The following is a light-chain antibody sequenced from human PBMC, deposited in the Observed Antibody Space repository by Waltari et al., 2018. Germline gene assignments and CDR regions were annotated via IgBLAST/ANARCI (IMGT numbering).Light chain of an antibody. Sequence: EIVLTQSPVTLSLSPGDTATLSCRASQSIGSYLAWYQRKPGQATRLLIYDASNRAAGIPPRCSGGGSGTDFTLTISGLEPEDFAVYYCQHRNTGLTFGGGTKVEIE. CDR2: DAS. V-gene: IGKV3-11*01. J-gene: IGKJ4*01. CDR3: QHRNTGLT. CDR1: QSIGSY.